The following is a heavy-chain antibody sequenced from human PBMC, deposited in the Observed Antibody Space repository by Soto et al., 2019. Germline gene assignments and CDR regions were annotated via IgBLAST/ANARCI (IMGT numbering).Heavy chain of an antibody. CDR3: ASGGPVNGWHYWYFDL. D-gene: IGHD3-16*01. V-gene: IGHV1-18*01. Sequence: QVQLVQSGTEVKKPGASVKVSCKASGYTFTSYGIHWVRQAPGQRLEWMGWINAYNGNTNYAQKLQGRVTMTTDTSTSTAYMELRSLRSDDTAVYYCASGGPVNGWHYWYFDLWGRGTLVTVSS. J-gene: IGHJ2*01. CDR2: INAYNGNT. CDR1: GYTFTSYG.